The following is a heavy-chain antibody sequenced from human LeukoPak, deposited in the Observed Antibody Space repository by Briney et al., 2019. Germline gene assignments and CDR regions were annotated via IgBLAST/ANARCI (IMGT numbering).Heavy chain of an antibody. D-gene: IGHD4-17*01. CDR3: ARDGTTMSPAV. CDR2: MYYSGST. CDR1: GGSISSNEYY. J-gene: IGHJ6*04. Sequence: PSETLSLTCNVSGGSISSNEYYWGWIRQPPGKGLEWIANMYYSGSTYYNPSLKSRVTISIDTSKNQLSLKLSSVTAADTAVYYCARDGTTMSPAVWGKGTTVTVSS. V-gene: IGHV4-39*07.